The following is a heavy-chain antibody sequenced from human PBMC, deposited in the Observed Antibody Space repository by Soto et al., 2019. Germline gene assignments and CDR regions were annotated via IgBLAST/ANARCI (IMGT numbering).Heavy chain of an antibody. CDR3: VKGGASYTSCWYAN. CDR2: IKDSGDST. V-gene: IGHV3-23*01. Sequence: GVSLRLSCAASGFSFGNYAMHRVRQAPGKGLEWVSTIKDSGDSTYYLDSVRGRFTISRDYSRNTLYLQMTSLRAEDTALYHCVKGGASYTSCWYANWGQGILVTVSS. J-gene: IGHJ4*02. CDR1: GFSFGNYA. D-gene: IGHD6-13*01.